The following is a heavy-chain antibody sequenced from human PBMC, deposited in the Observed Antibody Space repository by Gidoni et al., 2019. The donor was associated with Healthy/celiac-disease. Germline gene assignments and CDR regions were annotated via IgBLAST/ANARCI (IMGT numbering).Heavy chain of an antibody. J-gene: IGHJ4*02. CDR3: ARGGTYGGNSIDY. D-gene: IGHD4-17*01. CDR2: ISSSSSYI. V-gene: IGHV3-21*01. Sequence: EVLLVESGGGLVKPGGSLRLSCDASGFSFSSYSRNWVRQAPGKGLEWVSSISSSSSYIYYADSVKGRFTISRDNAKNSLYLQMNSLRAEDTAVYYCARGGTYGGNSIDYWGQGTLVTVSS. CDR1: GFSFSSYS.